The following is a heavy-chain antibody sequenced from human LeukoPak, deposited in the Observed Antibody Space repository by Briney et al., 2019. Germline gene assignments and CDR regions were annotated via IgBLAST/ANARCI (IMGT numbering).Heavy chain of an antibody. D-gene: IGHD4-23*01. CDR3: ARVGLRWGDYYFDY. CDR2: IYYSGST. CDR1: GGSISSSYSY. J-gene: IGHJ4*02. Sequence: PSETLSLTCTVSGGSISSSYSYWGWIRQPPGKGLEWIGYIYYSGSTNYNPSLKSRVTISVDTSKNQFSLKLSSVTAADTAVYYCARVGLRWGDYYFDYWGQGTLVTVSS. V-gene: IGHV4-61*05.